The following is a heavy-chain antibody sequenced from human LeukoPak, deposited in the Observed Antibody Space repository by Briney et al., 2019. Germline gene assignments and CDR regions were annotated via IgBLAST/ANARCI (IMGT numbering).Heavy chain of an antibody. Sequence: SVKVSCQASGGTFSSYAISWVRQAPGQGLEWMGGIIPIFGTANYAQKFQGRVTITADESTSTAYMELSSLRSEDTAVYYCARVEGYSYGLSFYNWFDPWGQGTLVTVSS. CDR2: IIPIFGTA. V-gene: IGHV1-69*13. D-gene: IGHD5-18*01. CDR3: ARVEGYSYGLSFYNWFDP. CDR1: GGTFSSYA. J-gene: IGHJ5*02.